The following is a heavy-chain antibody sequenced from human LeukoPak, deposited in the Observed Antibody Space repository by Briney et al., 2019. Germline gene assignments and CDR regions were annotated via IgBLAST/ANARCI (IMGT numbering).Heavy chain of an antibody. CDR2: VTGSSRTK. D-gene: IGHD1-26*01. J-gene: IGHJ3*02. V-gene: IGHV3-48*02. CDR1: GFTFSDFN. CDR3: ARPSGSLAFDI. Sequence: GGSLRLSCVASGFTFSDFNMNWVRQAPGKGLEWVSHVTGSSRTKSYADSVKGRFTISRDNAKNSLYLQMSSLRDEDTAVYYCARPSGSLAFDIWGQGTMVTVSS.